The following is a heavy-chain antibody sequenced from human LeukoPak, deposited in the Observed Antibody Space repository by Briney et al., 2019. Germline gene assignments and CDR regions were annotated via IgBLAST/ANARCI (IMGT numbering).Heavy chain of an antibody. D-gene: IGHD6-13*01. V-gene: IGHV3-33*08. CDR3: ARGSIAADPKDNWFDP. Sequence: GGSLRLSCAASGFTVSSNYMSWVRQAPGKGLEWVAVIWYDGSNKYYADSVKGRFTISRDNSKNTLYLQMNSLRAEDTAVYYCARGSIAADPKDNWFDPWGQGTLVTVSS. CDR1: GFTVSSNY. J-gene: IGHJ5*02. CDR2: IWYDGSNK.